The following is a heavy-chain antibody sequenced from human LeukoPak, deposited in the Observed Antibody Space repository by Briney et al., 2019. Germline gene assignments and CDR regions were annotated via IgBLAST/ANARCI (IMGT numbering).Heavy chain of an antibody. CDR2: ISGSGGST. Sequence: GGSLRLSCAASGFIFSSYAMSWVRQAPGKGLEWVSTISGSGGSTYYADSVKGRFTISRDNSKNTVYLQMNSLRAEDTAVYYCAKLHSSSWYNPTDYWGQGTLVTVSS. CDR3: AKLHSSSWYNPTDY. D-gene: IGHD6-13*01. CDR1: GFIFSSYA. J-gene: IGHJ4*02. V-gene: IGHV3-23*01.